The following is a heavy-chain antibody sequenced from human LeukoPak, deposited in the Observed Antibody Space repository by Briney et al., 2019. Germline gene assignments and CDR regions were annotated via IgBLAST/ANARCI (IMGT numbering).Heavy chain of an antibody. Sequence: GGSLRLSCAASGFTFSSYEMTWVRQAPGKGLEWVSYISSSGSTIYYADSVKGRFTISRDNAKNSLYLQMNSLRAEDTAVYYCAREHDYGDLYFDYWGQGTLVTVSS. CDR1: GFTFSSYE. CDR2: ISSSGSTI. D-gene: IGHD4-17*01. V-gene: IGHV3-48*03. CDR3: AREHDYGDLYFDY. J-gene: IGHJ4*02.